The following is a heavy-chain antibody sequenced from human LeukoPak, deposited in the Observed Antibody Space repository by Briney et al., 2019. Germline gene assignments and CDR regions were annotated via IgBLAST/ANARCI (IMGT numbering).Heavy chain of an antibody. CDR3: ARTLDPYGSGSYYPFDY. V-gene: IGHV2-5*02. Sequence: SGPTLVKPTQTLTLTCTFSGFSLSTSGVGVGWIRQPPGKALEWLTLIYWDDDKRYSPSLKSRLTVTKDTSKNQVVLTMTNMDPVDTATYYCARTLDPYGSGSYYPFDYWGQGTLVTVSS. J-gene: IGHJ4*02. D-gene: IGHD3-10*01. CDR2: IYWDDDK. CDR1: GFSLSTSGVG.